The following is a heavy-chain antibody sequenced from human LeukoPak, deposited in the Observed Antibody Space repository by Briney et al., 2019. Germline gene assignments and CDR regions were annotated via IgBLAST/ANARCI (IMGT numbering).Heavy chain of an antibody. CDR2: IYYSGST. CDR1: GGSISSYY. V-gene: IGHV4-59*01. Sequence: SETLSLTCTVSGGSISSYYWSWIRQPPGKGLEWIGYIYYSGSTNYNPSLKSRVTISVDTSKNQFSLKLSSVTAADTAVYYCARYTYYDFWSGYRYYFDYWGKGTTVTISS. D-gene: IGHD3-3*01. J-gene: IGHJ4*02. CDR3: ARYTYYDFWSGYRYYFDY.